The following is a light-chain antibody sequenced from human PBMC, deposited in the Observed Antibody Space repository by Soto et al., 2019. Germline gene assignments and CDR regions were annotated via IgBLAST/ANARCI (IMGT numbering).Light chain of an antibody. CDR3: QQYATYWT. J-gene: IGKJ1*01. CDR1: QSISPW. CDR2: KAS. Sequence: IQMTQSPSTLSASVGDRVTITCRASQSISPWLAWYQQIPGEAPKLLIYKASSLESWVPSRFSGSGSGTEFTLTISSLQPDDVATYYCQQYATYWTFGQGTKVDIK. V-gene: IGKV1-5*03.